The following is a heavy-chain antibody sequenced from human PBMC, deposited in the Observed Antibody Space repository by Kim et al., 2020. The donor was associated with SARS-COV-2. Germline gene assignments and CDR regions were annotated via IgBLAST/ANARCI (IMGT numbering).Heavy chain of an antibody. CDR2: INHSGST. Sequence: SETLSLTCAVYGGSFSGYYWSWIRQPPGKGLEWIGEINHSGSTNYNPSLESRVSISVDTSKNQFSLRLSSVTAADTAVYYCARVEVSDFDNWGQGTVVTV. CDR1: GGSFSGYY. J-gene: IGHJ4*02. V-gene: IGHV4-34*01. CDR3: ARVEVSDFDN.